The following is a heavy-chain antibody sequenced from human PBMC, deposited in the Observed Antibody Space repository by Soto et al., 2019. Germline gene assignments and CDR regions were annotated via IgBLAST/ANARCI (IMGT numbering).Heavy chain of an antibody. CDR1: GYTFTSYR. D-gene: IGHD1-1*01. V-gene: IGHV1-18*01. Sequence: QVHLVQSGAEVKKPGASVKVSCKGSGYTFTSYRITWVRQAPGQGLEWMGWISAHNGNTDYAQKLQGRVTVTRDTSTSTAYMELRSLRSDDTAVYYSARGRYGDYWGQAALVTVSS. J-gene: IGHJ4*02. CDR3: ARGRYGDY. CDR2: ISAHNGNT.